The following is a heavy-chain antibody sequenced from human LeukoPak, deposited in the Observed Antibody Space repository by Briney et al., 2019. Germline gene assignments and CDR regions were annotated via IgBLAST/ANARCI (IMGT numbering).Heavy chain of an antibody. V-gene: IGHV3-30*02. CDR3: VREGGSDWYSGWFDP. CDR1: GFTFSNYG. CDR2: IRYDESNR. Sequence: GGSLRLSCAASGFTFSNYGMHWVRQAPGKGLEWVAFIRYDESNRYYADSVKGRFTISRDNAENSLYLQMNSLRVEDTAVYYCVREGGSDWYSGWFDPWGQGTLVTVSS. J-gene: IGHJ5*02. D-gene: IGHD6-19*01.